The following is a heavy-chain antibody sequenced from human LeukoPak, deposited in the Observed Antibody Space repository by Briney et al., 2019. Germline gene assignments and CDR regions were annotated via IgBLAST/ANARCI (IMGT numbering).Heavy chain of an antibody. CDR1: ENSLSNYY. J-gene: IGHJ4*02. CDR3: ARDQEGFDY. V-gene: IGHV1-46*01. CDR2: IYPRDGST. Sequence: ASVKVSCKASENSLSNYYIHWVRQAPGQGLEWMGMIYPRDGSTSYAQKFQGRVTVTRDTSTSTVHMELSGLRSEDTAVYYCARDQEGFDYWGQGTLVTVSS.